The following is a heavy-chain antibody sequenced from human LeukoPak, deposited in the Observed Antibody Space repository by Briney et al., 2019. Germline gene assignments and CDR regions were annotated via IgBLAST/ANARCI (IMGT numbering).Heavy chain of an antibody. V-gene: IGHV4-34*01. J-gene: IGHJ4*02. CDR3: ARPSDSGSYYGFDY. CDR1: GGSFSGYY. D-gene: IGHD1-26*01. Sequence: PSETLSLTCAVYGGSFSGYYWSWIRQPPGKGLEWIGEINHSGSTNYNPSLKSRVTISVDTSKNQFSLKLSSVTAADTAVYYCARPSDSGSYYGFDYWGQGTLVTVSS. CDR2: INHSGST.